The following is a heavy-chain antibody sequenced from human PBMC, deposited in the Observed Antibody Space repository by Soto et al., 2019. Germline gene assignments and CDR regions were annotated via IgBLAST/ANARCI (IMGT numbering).Heavy chain of an antibody. V-gene: IGHV3-74*01. CDR1: GFTFKNYW. Sequence: EVQLVESGGGLVQPGGSLRLSCAASGFTFKNYWMHWVRQAPGKGLVWVSRITNGTGTSYADSVKGRFTISRDNAKNTLYLQMNSLRAEDTAVYYCVRGWGVW. CDR2: ITNGTGT. D-gene: IGHD3-16*01. CDR3: VRGWGV. J-gene: IGHJ3*01.